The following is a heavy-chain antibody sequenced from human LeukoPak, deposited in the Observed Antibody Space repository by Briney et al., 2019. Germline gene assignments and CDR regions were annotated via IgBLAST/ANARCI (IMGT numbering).Heavy chain of an antibody. CDR3: ARDGSDYYGSGSERVYFDY. D-gene: IGHD3-10*01. V-gene: IGHV1-2*02. CDR2: INPNSGGT. J-gene: IGHJ4*02. CDR1: GYTFTDYY. Sequence: ASVKVSCKASGYTFTDYYMHWVRQAPGQGLEWMGWINPNSGGTEYAQKFQGRVTMTRDTSISTAYMELSRLRSDDTAVYYCARDGSDYYGSGSERVYFDYWGQGTLVTVSS.